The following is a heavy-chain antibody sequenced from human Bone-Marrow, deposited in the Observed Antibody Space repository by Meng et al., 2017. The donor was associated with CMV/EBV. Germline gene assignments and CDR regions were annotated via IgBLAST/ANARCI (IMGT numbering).Heavy chain of an antibody. D-gene: IGHD6-6*01. J-gene: IGHJ6*02. V-gene: IGHV3-74*01. CDR1: GFTFSSYW. CDR3: SRDVGRDSSSVTRIYGMDV. CDR2: INSDGSST. Sequence: GESLKISCAASGFTFSSYWMHWVRQAPGKGLVWVSRINSDGSSTSYADSVKGRFTISRDNAKNTLYLQMNSLRAEDTAVYYCSRDVGRDSSSVTRIYGMDVWGQGTTVTVSS.